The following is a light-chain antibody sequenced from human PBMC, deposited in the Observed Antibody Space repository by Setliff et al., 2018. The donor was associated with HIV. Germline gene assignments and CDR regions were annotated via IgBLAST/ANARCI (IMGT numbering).Light chain of an antibody. CDR2: DVS. CDR1: SSDVGGYNY. Sequence: QSVLAQPASVSGSPGQSITISCIGTSSDVGGYNYVSWYQQHLGKAPKLVIYDVSKRPSGVSNRFSGSKSGNTASLTISGLQAEDEADYYCSSYTSSSTYVFGTGTKVTVL. CDR3: SSYTSSSTYV. V-gene: IGLV2-14*01. J-gene: IGLJ1*01.